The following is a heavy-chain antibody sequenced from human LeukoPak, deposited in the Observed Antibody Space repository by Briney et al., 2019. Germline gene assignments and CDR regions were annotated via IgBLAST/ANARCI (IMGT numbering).Heavy chain of an antibody. J-gene: IGHJ3*02. D-gene: IGHD3-22*01. Sequence: PGESLKISCKCSGYSFTSFWIGCVRQMPGKGLEWLGIIYLGDSVTRYSPSLQGQVTISADKSITTAYLQWSSLKASDTAMYYCARDTSSGYYYDAFDIWGQGTMVTVSS. CDR1: GYSFTSFW. CDR3: ARDTSSGYYYDAFDI. CDR2: IYLGDSVT. V-gene: IGHV5-51*01.